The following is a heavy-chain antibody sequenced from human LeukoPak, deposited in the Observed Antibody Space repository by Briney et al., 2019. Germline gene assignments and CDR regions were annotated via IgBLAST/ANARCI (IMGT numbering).Heavy chain of an antibody. CDR3: ARMILLLGDVLTVPPRGFDY. D-gene: IGHD3-9*01. V-gene: IGHV1-18*01. CDR2: ISVYNGNT. J-gene: IGHJ4*02. Sequence: ASVKVSCKASGYTFTTYGISWARQAPGQGLEWLGRISVYNGNTNYAQKLQGRVTMTTDTSTSTACMELRSLRPDDTAVYYCARMILLLGDVLTVPPRGFDYWGQGTLVTVSS. CDR1: GYTFTTYG.